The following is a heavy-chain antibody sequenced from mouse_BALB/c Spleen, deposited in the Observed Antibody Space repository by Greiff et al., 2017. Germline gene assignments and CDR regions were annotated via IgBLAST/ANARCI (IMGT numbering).Heavy chain of an antibody. J-gene: IGHJ1*01. Sequence: VQLQQSGPELVKPGASVKISCKASGYSFTGYYMHWVKQSHVKSLEWIGRINPYNGATSYNQNFKDKASLTVDKSSSTAYMELHSLTSEDSAVYYCARSDRYDVNWYFDVWGAGTTVTVSS. CDR3: ARSDRYDVNWYFDV. V-gene: IGHV1-31*01. CDR1: GYSFTGYY. CDR2: INPYNGAT. D-gene: IGHD2-14*01.